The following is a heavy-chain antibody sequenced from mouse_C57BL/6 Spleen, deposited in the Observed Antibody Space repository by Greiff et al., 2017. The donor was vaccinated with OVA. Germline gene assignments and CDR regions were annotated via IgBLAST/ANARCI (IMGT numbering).Heavy chain of an antibody. CDR3: TRYGLITTGVAGETWFAY. CDR2: IDPETGGT. Sequence: QVQLKESGAELVRPGASVTLSCKASGYTFTDYEMHWVKQTPVHGLEWIGAIDPETGGTAYNQKFKGKAILTADKSSSTAYMELRSLTSEDSAVYYCTRYGLITTGVAGETWFAYWGQGTLVTVSA. CDR1: GYTFTDYE. V-gene: IGHV1-15*01. J-gene: IGHJ3*01. D-gene: IGHD1-1*01.